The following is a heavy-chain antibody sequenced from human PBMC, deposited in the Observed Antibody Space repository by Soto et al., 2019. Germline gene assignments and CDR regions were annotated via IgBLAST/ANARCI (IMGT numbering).Heavy chain of an antibody. J-gene: IGHJ4*02. CDR1: GGSISTVGHY. Sequence: SETLSLTCSVSGGSISTVGHYWTWIREPPGKGLELIGSIYHTGSTYYSKSLRSRLTMSVDTSKSQFSLRLSSVTAADTAVYYCARATGTLRSRNCDYWGQGSLVTVSS. V-gene: IGHV4-31*03. D-gene: IGHD1-1*01. CDR2: IYHTGST. CDR3: ARATGTLRSRNCDY.